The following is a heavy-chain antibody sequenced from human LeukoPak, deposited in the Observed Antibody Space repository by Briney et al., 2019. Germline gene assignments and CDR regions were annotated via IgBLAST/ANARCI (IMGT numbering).Heavy chain of an antibody. CDR1: GGSISSYY. J-gene: IGHJ4*02. CDR3: ARGCDDSSGYYPYYFDY. D-gene: IGHD3-22*01. V-gene: IGHV4-59*01. Sequence: SETLSLTCTVSGGSISSYYWSWIRQPPGKGLEWIGYIYYSGSTNYYPSLKSRLTISVDTSKSQCSLKLRSVTAADTAVYYCARGCDDSSGYYPYYFDYWGQGTLVTVSS. CDR2: IYYSGST.